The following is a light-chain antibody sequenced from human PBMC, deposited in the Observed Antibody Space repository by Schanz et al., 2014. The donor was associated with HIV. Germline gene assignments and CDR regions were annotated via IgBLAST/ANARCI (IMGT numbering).Light chain of an antibody. Sequence: QSVLTQPPSVSGAPGQRVTISCTGSSSNIGAGYDVHWYKQLPETAPKLLIFGNNNRPSGVPDRYSGSKSDTSASLAITGLRSEDEADYYCAAWDDSLNGPVFGGGTKLTVL. J-gene: IGLJ3*02. CDR1: SSNIGAGYD. CDR3: AAWDDSLNGPV. V-gene: IGLV1-40*01. CDR2: GNN.